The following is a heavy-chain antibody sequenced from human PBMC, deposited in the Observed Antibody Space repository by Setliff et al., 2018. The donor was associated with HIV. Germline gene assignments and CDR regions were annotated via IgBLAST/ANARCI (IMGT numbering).Heavy chain of an antibody. Sequence: SVKVSCKASGGTFSTHAINWVRQAPGQGLEWMGGIIPIFGTTHYAQKFQGRVTVTTDESTNTAYMELGSLRSEDTAVYYCASVPMEYSGYNSDSGSYYYHYGLDVWGQGTTVTVSS. CDR1: GGTFSTHA. CDR2: IIPIFGTT. D-gene: IGHD5-12*01. V-gene: IGHV1-69*05. J-gene: IGHJ6*02. CDR3: ASVPMEYSGYNSDSGSYYYHYGLDV.